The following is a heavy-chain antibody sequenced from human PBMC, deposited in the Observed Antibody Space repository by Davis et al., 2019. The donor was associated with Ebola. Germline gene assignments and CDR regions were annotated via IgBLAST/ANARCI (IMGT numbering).Heavy chain of an antibody. V-gene: IGHV3-23*01. D-gene: IGHD6-19*01. CDR3: AKIGLATLNENWFEP. CDR1: GFTFKTYA. Sequence: GESLKISCAASGFTFKTYAMTWVRQSPVKGLEWVATISVSGGDTYYADSVKGRFTISRDNSKSTLHLQMNSLRAEDSAVYYCAKIGLATLNENWFEPWGQGTRVTVSP. J-gene: IGHJ5*02. CDR2: ISVSGGDT.